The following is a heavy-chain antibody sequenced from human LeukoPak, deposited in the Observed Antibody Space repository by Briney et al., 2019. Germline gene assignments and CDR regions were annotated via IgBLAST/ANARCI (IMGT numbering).Heavy chain of an antibody. Sequence: PGGSLRLSCAASGFTFSSYGMHWVRQAPGKGLEWVAVISYDGSNKYYADSVKGRFTISRDNSKNTLYLQMNSLRADDTAVYYCARVSYYDSSGYYFLSYVDYWGQGTLVTVSS. CDR1: GFTFSSYG. D-gene: IGHD3-22*01. J-gene: IGHJ4*02. CDR3: ARVSYYDSSGYYFLSYVDY. V-gene: IGHV3-30*03. CDR2: ISYDGSNK.